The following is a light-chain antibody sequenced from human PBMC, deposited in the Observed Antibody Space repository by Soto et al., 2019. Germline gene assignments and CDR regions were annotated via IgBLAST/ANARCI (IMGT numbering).Light chain of an antibody. Sequence: EIGMTQSPATLSVSPGERATLSCSAGQSVSSNLAWYQQKPGQAPTLLSYGASARATGIPVRFSGSRSGTEFTLTISSLQSEDFAVYYCQHYNNWPFTFGQGTKLEIK. V-gene: IGKV3-15*01. J-gene: IGKJ2*01. CDR3: QHYNNWPFT. CDR1: QSVSSN. CDR2: GAS.